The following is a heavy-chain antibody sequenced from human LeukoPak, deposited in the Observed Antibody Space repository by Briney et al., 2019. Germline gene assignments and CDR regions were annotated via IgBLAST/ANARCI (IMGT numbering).Heavy chain of an antibody. Sequence: PGGSLRLSCAASGFIFSRHTMHWVRQAPGKGLEYVSTISNNGDRTFYANSEKGRFSISRDNSKNTLSLQMGSLRTEDMAVYYCARERVETRADAFDMWGQGTMVTVSS. CDR1: GFIFSRHT. D-gene: IGHD4-23*01. J-gene: IGHJ3*02. CDR3: ARERVETRADAFDM. CDR2: ISNNGDRT. V-gene: IGHV3-64*01.